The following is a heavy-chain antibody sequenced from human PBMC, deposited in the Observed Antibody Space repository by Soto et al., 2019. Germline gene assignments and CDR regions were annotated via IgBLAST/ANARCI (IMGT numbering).Heavy chain of an antibody. D-gene: IGHD4-17*01. CDR1: GFTFRTYG. V-gene: IGHV3-33*01. CDR3: ARDRYTVTTPGEYAFDI. J-gene: IGHJ3*02. CDR2: IWYDGSKK. Sequence: QVQLVESGGGVVQPGRSLGLSCAASGFTFRTYGLHWVRQAPGKGLEWVAFIWYDGSKKFYADSVKGRFSISRDNSKNTLYLQMNRLRAEDTAVYYCARDRYTVTTPGEYAFDIWGQGTMVAVSS.